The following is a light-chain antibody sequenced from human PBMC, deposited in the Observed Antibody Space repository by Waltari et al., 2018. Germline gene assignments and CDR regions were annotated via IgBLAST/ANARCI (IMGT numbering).Light chain of an antibody. CDR2: EDN. J-gene: IGLJ2*01. Sequence: NFMLTQPHSVSESPGKTVTISCTRSSGNIARYYVQWFQLRPGSSPTTLIYEDNLRPSGVPDRFSGSIDSSSNSASLTISGLKTEDEADYYCQSYDRSNVVFGGGTKLTVL. CDR1: SGNIARYY. CDR3: QSYDRSNVV. V-gene: IGLV6-57*01.